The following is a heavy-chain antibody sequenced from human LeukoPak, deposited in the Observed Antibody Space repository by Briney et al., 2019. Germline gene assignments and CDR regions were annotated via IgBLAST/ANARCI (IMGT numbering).Heavy chain of an antibody. D-gene: IGHD3-9*01. J-gene: IGHJ3*02. CDR1: GGSFSGYY. V-gene: IGHV4-34*01. CDR2: NKHSRSN. CDR3: EDGIRDFKPTRNNDAFDI. Sequence: SNTRTLTGAVYGGSFSGYYGILISQPPGKGLNWIGENKHSRSNNYNPSLKSRVTISGDKSKIQFSLKLSSVTAADTFFFQAEDGIRDFKPTRNNDAFDIWGQGTMVTVSS.